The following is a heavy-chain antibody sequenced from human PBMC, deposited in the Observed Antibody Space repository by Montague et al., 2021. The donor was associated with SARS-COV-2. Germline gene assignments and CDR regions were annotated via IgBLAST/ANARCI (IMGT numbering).Heavy chain of an antibody. J-gene: IGHJ3*01. Sequence: SETLSLTCAVYGGSFSLYHWSWVRQPPRSGLEWIAEIIHSGTTNNNPSLKSRVTISVDTSKNQFTLKLTSATAADTAMYYCAKEREVVRAARTMVAFELWGQGTMVTVSS. CDR2: IIHSGTT. CDR1: GGSFSLYH. V-gene: IGHV4-34*12. CDR3: AKEREVVRAARTMVAFEL. D-gene: IGHD2-2*01.